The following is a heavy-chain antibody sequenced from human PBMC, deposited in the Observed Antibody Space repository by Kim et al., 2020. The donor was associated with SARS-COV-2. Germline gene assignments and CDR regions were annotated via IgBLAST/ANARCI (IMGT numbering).Heavy chain of an antibody. CDR2: TITYNDKT. V-gene: IGHV1-18*01. D-gene: IGHD3-9*01. CDR3: ARGGGKRLQYFDTPYYIDY. J-gene: IGHJ4*02. CDR1: GYTFSGYG. Sequence: ASVKVSCKASGYTFSGYGITWVRQAPGQGLEWMGWTITYNDKTNYAQTFQGRVTLTTDASTSTAFMELMSLRSDDTAVYYCARGGGKRLQYFDTPYYIDYWGQGTLVTISS.